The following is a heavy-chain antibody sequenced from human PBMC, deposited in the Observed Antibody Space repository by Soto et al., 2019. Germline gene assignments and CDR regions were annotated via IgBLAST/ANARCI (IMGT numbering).Heavy chain of an antibody. CDR1: GGLFSSYA. V-gene: IGHV1-69*13. CDR3: ARGTTVVTFFDY. CDR2: IIPIFGTA. J-gene: IGHJ4*02. Sequence: SVKVSCKASGGLFSSYAISWVRQAPGQGLEWMGGIIPIFGTANYAQKFQGRVTITADESANTAYMELSSLRSEDTAVYYCARGTTVVTFFDYWGQGTLVTVSS. D-gene: IGHD4-17*01.